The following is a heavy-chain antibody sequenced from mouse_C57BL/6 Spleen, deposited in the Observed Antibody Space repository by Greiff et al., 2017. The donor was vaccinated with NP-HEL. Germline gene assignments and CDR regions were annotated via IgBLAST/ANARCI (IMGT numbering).Heavy chain of an antibody. CDR3: ARSKNGDYDYAMDY. CDR2: INPNNGGT. J-gene: IGHJ4*01. V-gene: IGHV1-22*01. D-gene: IGHD2-4*01. Sequence: VQLQQSGPELVKPGASVKMSCKASGYTFTDYNMHWVKQSHGKSLEWIGYINPNNGGTSYNQKFKGKATLTVNKSSSTAYMELRSLTSEDSAVYYCARSKNGDYDYAMDYWGQGTSVTVSS. CDR1: GYTFTDYN.